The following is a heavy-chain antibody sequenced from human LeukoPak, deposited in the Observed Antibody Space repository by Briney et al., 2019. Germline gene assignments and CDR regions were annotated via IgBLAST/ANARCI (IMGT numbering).Heavy chain of an antibody. CDR3: ARVVKTYYYDSSGYYKVDYFDY. V-gene: IGHV3-7*01. CDR2: IKQDGSEK. J-gene: IGHJ4*02. D-gene: IGHD3-22*01. Sequence: PGGSLRLSCAASGFTFSSYWMSWVRQAPGKGLEWVANIKQDGSEKYYVDSVKGRFTISRDNAKNSLYLQMNSLRAEDTAVYYSARVVKTYYYDSSGYYKVDYFDYWGQGTLVTVSS. CDR1: GFTFSSYW.